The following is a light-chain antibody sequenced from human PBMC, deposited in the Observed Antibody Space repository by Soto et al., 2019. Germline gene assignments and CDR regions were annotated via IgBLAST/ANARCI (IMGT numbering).Light chain of an antibody. CDR3: QQRSNWIT. CDR2: GAS. V-gene: IGKV3-15*01. Sequence: EIVMTQSPATLSVSPGERATLSCRASQSVSSNLAWYQLKPGQAPRLLIYGASTRATGIPARFSGSGSGTDFTLTISSLEPEDFAVYYCQQRSNWITFGQGTRLE. CDR1: QSVSSN. J-gene: IGKJ5*01.